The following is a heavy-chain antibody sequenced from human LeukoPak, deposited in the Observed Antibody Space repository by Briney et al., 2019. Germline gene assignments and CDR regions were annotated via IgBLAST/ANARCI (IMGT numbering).Heavy chain of an antibody. V-gene: IGHV4-34*01. D-gene: IGHD3-10*01. Sequence: SETLPLTCAVYGGSFSGYYWSWIRQPPGKGLEWIGEINHSGSTNYNPSLKSRVTISVDTSKNQFSLKLSSVTAADTAVYYCARGPVLLWFRELLPLYNWFDPWGQGTLVTVSS. J-gene: IGHJ5*02. CDR1: GGSFSGYY. CDR3: ARGPVLLWFRELLPLYNWFDP. CDR2: INHSGST.